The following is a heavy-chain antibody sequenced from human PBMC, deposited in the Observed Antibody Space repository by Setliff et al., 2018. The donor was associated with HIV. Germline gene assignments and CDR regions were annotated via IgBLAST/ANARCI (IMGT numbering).Heavy chain of an antibody. V-gene: IGHV4-38-2*01. D-gene: IGHD6-13*01. Sequence: SETLSLTCAVFGYSFSNGYYWGWIRQPPGKGPEWIGSIYHSGSTYYNPSLKSRVSISVDTSKNQFSLELRSVTAADTAVYYCAGRIATAAYYFDHWGRGTLVTVSS. CDR1: GYSFSNGYY. CDR3: AGRIATAAYYFDH. CDR2: IYHSGST. J-gene: IGHJ4*02.